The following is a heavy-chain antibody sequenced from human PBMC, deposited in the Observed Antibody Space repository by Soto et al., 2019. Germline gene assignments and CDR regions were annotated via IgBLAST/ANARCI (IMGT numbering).Heavy chain of an antibody. CDR1: GYSFTSYW. Sequence: PGESLKISCKGSGYSFTSYWIGWVRQMPGKGLEWMGIIYPGDSDTRYSPSFQGQVTISADKSIRTAYLQWSSLKASDTAMYYCARRGHYYGSGGDYYYYVMDVWGQGTTVTVSS. CDR3: ARRGHYYGSGGDYYYYVMDV. J-gene: IGHJ6*02. V-gene: IGHV5-51*01. CDR2: IYPGDSDT. D-gene: IGHD3-10*01.